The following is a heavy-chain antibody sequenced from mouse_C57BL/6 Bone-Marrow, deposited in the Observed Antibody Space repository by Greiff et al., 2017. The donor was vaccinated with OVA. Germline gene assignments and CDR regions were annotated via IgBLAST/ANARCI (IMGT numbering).Heavy chain of an antibody. CDR3: ARQDDYAYAMDY. V-gene: IGHV5-12*01. Sequence: EVKVVESGGGLVQPGGSLKLSCAASGFTFSDSYISFFRPPPSPLLSWVAYISNGGGSTYYPDNVKGRFTISRDNAKNTLYLQMSRLKSEDTAMYYCARQDDYAYAMDYWGQGTSVTVSS. J-gene: IGHJ4*01. CDR2: ISNGGGST. D-gene: IGHD2-4*01. CDR1: GFTFSDSY.